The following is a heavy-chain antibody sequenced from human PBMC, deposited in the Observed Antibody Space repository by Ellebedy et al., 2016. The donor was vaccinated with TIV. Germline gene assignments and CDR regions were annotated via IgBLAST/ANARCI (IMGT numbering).Heavy chain of an antibody. D-gene: IGHD4-23*01. CDR2: IYYSGST. J-gene: IGHJ4*02. V-gene: IGHV4-59*01. CDR1: GGSISSYY. CDR3: ARGVTTVVN. Sequence: SETLSLTCTVSGGSISSYYWSWIRQPPGKGLEWIGYIYYSGSTNYNPSLKSRVTISVDTSKNQFSLKLSSVTAADTAVYYCARGVTTVVNWGQGTLVTVSS.